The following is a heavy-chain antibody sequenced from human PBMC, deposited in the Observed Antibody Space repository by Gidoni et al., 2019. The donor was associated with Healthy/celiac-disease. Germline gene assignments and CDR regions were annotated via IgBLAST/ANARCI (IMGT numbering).Heavy chain of an antibody. CDR1: GFTFSSYA. CDR3: AIAVAAAGYFDY. D-gene: IGHD6-19*01. J-gene: IGHJ4*02. CDR2: ISGFGGIT. Sequence: EVQLLESGGGLVQPGGSLRLSCAASGFTFSSYAMSWVRQAPGKGLGWVSVISGFGGITYYADSVKGRFTISRDTSKNTLYLQMNSLRAEDTAVYYCAIAVAAAGYFDYWGQGTLVTVSS. V-gene: IGHV3-23*01.